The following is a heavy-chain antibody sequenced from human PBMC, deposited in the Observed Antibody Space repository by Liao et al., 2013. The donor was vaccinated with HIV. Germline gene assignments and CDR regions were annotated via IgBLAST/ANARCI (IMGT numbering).Heavy chain of an antibody. Sequence: QVQLQESGPGLVKPSQTLSLTCTVSGGSISSGSYYWSWIRQPAGKGLEWIGRIYTSGSTNYNPSLKSRVTISVDTSKNQFSLKLSSVTAADTAVYYCASHDFWSGSYHFDYWGQGTLVTVSS. V-gene: IGHV4-61*02. D-gene: IGHD3-3*01. CDR3: ASHDFWSGSYHFDY. J-gene: IGHJ4*02. CDR1: GGSISSGSYY. CDR2: IYTSGST.